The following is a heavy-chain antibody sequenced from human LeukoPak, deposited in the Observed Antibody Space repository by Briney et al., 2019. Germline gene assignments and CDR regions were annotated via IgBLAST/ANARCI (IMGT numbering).Heavy chain of an antibody. CDR1: GYTFTSYG. Sequence: GASVKVSCKASGYTFTSYGISWVRQAPGQGLEWMGWISAYNGNTNYAQKLQGRVTMTTDTSTSTAYMELRSLRSDDTAVYYCARYYDFWSGYYKPDYWGQGTLVTVSS. D-gene: IGHD3-3*01. V-gene: IGHV1-18*01. CDR2: ISAYNGNT. CDR3: ARYYDFWSGYYKPDY. J-gene: IGHJ4*02.